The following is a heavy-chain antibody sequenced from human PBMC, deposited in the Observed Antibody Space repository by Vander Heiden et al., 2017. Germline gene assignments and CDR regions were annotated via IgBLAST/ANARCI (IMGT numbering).Heavy chain of an antibody. CDR3: ARIQWLARYNWFDP. D-gene: IGHD6-19*01. V-gene: IGHV1-69*01. CDR1: GRTFGAYG. J-gene: IGHJ5*02. Sequence: QLVQSGAAVMKPGPSLMVPCKSAGRTFGAYGIGWVGQAPGQGLEWMGGIIPIFGTANYAQKFQGRVTITADESTSTAYMGLSSLRSEDTAVYYCARIQWLARYNWFDPWGQGTLVTVSS. CDR2: IIPIFGTA.